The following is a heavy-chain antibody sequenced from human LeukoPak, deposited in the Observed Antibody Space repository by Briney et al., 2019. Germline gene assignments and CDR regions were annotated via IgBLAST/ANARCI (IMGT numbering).Heavy chain of an antibody. J-gene: IGHJ4*02. D-gene: IGHD5-24*01. CDR1: GLRFGSFW. Sequence: GGSLRLSCAVSGLRFGSFWMSWVRQAPGKGLEWVANINQDGSEKYFVDSVRGRFTIPRDNSKNSLHLQMNTLRAEDTAVYYCARERDGRFFDYWGQGTLVTVSS. CDR3: ARERDGRFFDY. V-gene: IGHV3-7*01. CDR2: INQDGSEK.